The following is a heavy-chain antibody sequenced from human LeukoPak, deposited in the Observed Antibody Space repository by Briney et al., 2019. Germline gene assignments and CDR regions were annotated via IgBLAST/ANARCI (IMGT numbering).Heavy chain of an antibody. J-gene: IGHJ4*02. CDR1: GFTFSNSP. CDR2: TSHDESNK. V-gene: IGHV3-30-3*01. D-gene: IGHD3-10*01. Sequence: PGGSLRLSCAASGFTFSNSPMHWVRQAPGKGLEWVAVTSHDESNKYYADSVKGRFTISRDNSKNTLYLQMNSLRAEDTAVYYCVRDRQVLLWFGESSDFDYWGQGTLVTVSS. CDR3: VRDRQVLLWFGESSDFDY.